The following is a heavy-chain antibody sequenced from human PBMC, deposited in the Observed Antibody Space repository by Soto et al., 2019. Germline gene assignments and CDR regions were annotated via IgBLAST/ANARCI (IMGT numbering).Heavy chain of an antibody. CDR1: GFTFSDYV. J-gene: IGHJ4*02. Sequence: EVQLLESGGVLVQPGGSLRLSCAASGFTFSDYVMHWVRQAPGKGLEWVSGINDSGGSTYYADSVKGRVTVSRDNSKNTLYLQMNSLRAEDTAVYYCAKAGYSSSWAFDYWGQGTLVTVSS. V-gene: IGHV3-23*01. D-gene: IGHD6-13*01. CDR2: INDSGGST. CDR3: AKAGYSSSWAFDY.